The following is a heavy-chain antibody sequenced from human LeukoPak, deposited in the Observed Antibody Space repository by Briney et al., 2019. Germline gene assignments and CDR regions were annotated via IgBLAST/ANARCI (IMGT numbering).Heavy chain of an antibody. Sequence: GRSLRLSCAASGFTLDDYAMHWVRQAPGKGLEWVSGISWNSGSIGYADSVKGRFTISRDNAKNSLYLQMNSLRAEDTALYYCAKETPDIEGIAAAGYIDYWGQGTLVTVSS. CDR3: AKETPDIEGIAAAGYIDY. D-gene: IGHD6-13*01. V-gene: IGHV3-9*01. CDR2: ISWNSGSI. J-gene: IGHJ4*02. CDR1: GFTLDDYA.